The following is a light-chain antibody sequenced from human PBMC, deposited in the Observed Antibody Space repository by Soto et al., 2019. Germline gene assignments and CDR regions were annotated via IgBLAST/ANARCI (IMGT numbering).Light chain of an antibody. Sequence: DIQMTQSPTSLSPSVGDRVTITCRASQDNRNFVAWYQQKPGKAPKLLIYAASTLQSGVPSRFSGSGSGTDFTLTINSLQPEDVATYSCQKYSSVPVFGPGTKVEIK. V-gene: IGKV1-27*01. CDR1: QDNRNF. CDR3: QKYSSVPV. CDR2: AAS. J-gene: IGKJ3*01.